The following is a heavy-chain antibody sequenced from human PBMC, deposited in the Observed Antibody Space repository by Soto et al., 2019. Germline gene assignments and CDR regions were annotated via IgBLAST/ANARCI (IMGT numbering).Heavy chain of an antibody. CDR2: ISSSSTNI. Sequence: QLVESGGGLVKPGGSLRLSCAASGFTFRIYSMNWVRQAPGKGLEWGSSISSSSTNIYYADSMKGRFTISRDDAKNSLYLQMNSLRAEDTAVYYCAREAGNSYHYYYGMDVWGRGTTVTVSS. CDR1: GFTFRIYS. CDR3: AREAGNSYHYYYGMDV. V-gene: IGHV3-21*01. D-gene: IGHD6-19*01. J-gene: IGHJ6*02.